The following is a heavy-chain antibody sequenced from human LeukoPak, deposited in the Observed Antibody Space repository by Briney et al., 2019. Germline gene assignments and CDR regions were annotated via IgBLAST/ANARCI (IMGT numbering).Heavy chain of an antibody. J-gene: IGHJ4*02. CDR3: AREETTLGDYGDYFDY. V-gene: IGHV4-30-4*01. CDR1: GVSISSGDYY. D-gene: IGHD4-17*01. CDR2: IYYSGST. Sequence: SETLSLTCTVSGVSISSGDYYWSWIRQPPGKGLEWIGYIYYSGSTYYNPSLKSRVTISVDTSKNQFSLKLSSVTAADTAVYYCAREETTLGDYGDYFDYWGQGTLVTVSS.